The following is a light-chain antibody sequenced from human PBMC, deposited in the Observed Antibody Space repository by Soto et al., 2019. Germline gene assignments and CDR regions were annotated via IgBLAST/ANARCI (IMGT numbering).Light chain of an antibody. CDR2: GIS. CDR1: QSVSNAF. Sequence: ESVLTQSPGTLSLSPGERATLSCRASQSVSNAFFAWYQQKPGQAPRLLIYGISSRATGIPDRFSGSGCGTDFTLTISRLEPEDLVVYFCQQYSTLPHTFGQGTKLEVK. J-gene: IGKJ2*01. CDR3: QQYSTLPHT. V-gene: IGKV3-20*01.